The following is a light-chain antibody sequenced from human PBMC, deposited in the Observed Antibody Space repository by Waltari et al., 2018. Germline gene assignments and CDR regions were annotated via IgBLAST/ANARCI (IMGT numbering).Light chain of an antibody. CDR1: QSLVDRDGNIY. CDR3: MQGTHWPS. V-gene: IGKV2-24*01. CDR2: QIS. Sequence: DIVLTQTPLSSLVTLGQPASIPCRSSQSLVDRDGNIYLRWIKKRPGQPPRLLIYQISHRVSGVPDRFSGSGAGTDFTLKISRVEAEDVGLYYCMQGTHWPSFGQGTKLEIK. J-gene: IGKJ2*01.